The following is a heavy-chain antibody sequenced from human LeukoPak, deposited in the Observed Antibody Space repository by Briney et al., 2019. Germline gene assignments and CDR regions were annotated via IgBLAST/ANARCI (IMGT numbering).Heavy chain of an antibody. D-gene: IGHD3-10*01. CDR1: GLSFNDYD. J-gene: IGHJ2*01. Sequence: GGSLRLSCAASGLSFNDYDMDWVRQAPGKGPEWVAVIWDDGSNKYYAESVKGRFTISRDISKNMLYLQMNSLRVEDTAVYYCARERGGQDWDFDLWGRGTLVTVSS. CDR3: ARERGGQDWDFDL. V-gene: IGHV3-33*01. CDR2: IWDDGSNK.